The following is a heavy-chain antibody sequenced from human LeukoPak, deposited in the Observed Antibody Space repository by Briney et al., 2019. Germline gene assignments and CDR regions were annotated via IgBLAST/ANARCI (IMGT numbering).Heavy chain of an antibody. Sequence: PGGSLRLSCTASGFTFGDYAMSWVRQAPGKGLEWVGFIRSKAYGGTTEYAASVKGRFTISRDDSKSIAYLQMNSLKTEDTAVYYCTRVLPKLWWGPSGYWGQGTLVTVSS. D-gene: IGHD2-21*01. CDR1: GFTFGDYA. CDR3: TRVLPKLWWGPSGY. CDR2: IRSKAYGGTT. V-gene: IGHV3-49*04. J-gene: IGHJ4*02.